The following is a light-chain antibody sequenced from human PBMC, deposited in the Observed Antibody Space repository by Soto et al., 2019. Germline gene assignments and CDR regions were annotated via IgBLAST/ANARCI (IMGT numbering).Light chain of an antibody. Sequence: DIQMTQSPSSLSASVGDRVTITCRASQSINTYLNWYQQKPGKAPELLIYAASSLQSGVPSRFSGSGSGTDFTLTISSLQPEDFATYCWQQSYGTPLTFGGGTKVGIK. V-gene: IGKV1-39*01. J-gene: IGKJ4*01. CDR1: QSINTY. CDR2: AAS. CDR3: QQSYGTPLT.